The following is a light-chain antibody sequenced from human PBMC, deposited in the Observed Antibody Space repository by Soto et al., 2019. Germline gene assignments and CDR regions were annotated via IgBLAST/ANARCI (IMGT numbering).Light chain of an antibody. J-gene: IGKJ1*01. CDR3: QQYNNWPSWT. V-gene: IGKV3-15*01. CDR1: QSVSSN. Sequence: EIVMAQSPATLSVSPREKATLSCRARQSVSSNLAWYQQKPGQAPRLLIYGASTRATGIPARFSGSGSGTEFTLTISSLQSEDFAVYYCQQYNNWPSWTFGQGTKVDIK. CDR2: GAS.